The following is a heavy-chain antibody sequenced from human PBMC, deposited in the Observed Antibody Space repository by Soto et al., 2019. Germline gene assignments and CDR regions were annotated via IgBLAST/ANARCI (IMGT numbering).Heavy chain of an antibody. Sequence: PSETLSLTCAVYGGSFSGYYWSWIRQPPGKGLEWIGEINHSGSTNYNPSLKSRVTISVDTSKNQFSLKLRAVTAADTAVYYCAKGAGPPWFDPWGQGTLVTVSS. J-gene: IGHJ5*02. CDR3: AKGAGPPWFDP. CDR2: INHSGST. V-gene: IGHV4-34*01. CDR1: GGSFSGYY.